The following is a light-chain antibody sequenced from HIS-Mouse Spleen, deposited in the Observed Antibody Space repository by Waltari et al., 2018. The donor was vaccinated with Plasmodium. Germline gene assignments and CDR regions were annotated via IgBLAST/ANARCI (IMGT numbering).Light chain of an antibody. Sequence: QSALTQPASVSGSPGQSITISCTGTRRDVGGYNYVPWYQQHPGKAPKLMIYDVSNRPSGVSNRFSGSKSGNTASLTISGLQAEDEADYYCSSYTSSSTLVVFGGGTKLTVL. CDR2: DVS. CDR1: RRDVGGYNY. CDR3: SSYTSSSTLVV. J-gene: IGLJ2*01. V-gene: IGLV2-14*03.